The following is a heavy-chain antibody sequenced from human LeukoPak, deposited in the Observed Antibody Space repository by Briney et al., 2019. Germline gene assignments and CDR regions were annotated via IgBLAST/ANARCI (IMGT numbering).Heavy chain of an antibody. J-gene: IGHJ4*02. CDR1: GGSFSGYY. V-gene: IGHV4-34*01. CDR3: ARGRLVGATRFDY. CDR2: INHSGST. D-gene: IGHD1-26*01. Sequence: PSETLSLTCAVYGGSFSGYYWSWIRQPPGKGLEWIGEINHSGSTNYNPSLKSRVTISVDTSKNQFSLKLSSVTAADTAVYYCARGRLVGATRFDYWGQGTLVTVSS.